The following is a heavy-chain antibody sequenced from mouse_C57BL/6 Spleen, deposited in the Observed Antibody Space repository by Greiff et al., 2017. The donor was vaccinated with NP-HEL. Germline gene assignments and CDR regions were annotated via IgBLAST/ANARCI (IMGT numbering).Heavy chain of an antibody. CDR2: IHPNSGST. Sequence: QVQLQQPGAELVKPGASVKLSCKASGSTFTSYWMHWVKQRPGQGLEWIGMIHPNSGSTNYNEKFKSKATLTVDKSSSTAYMQLSSLTSEDSAVYYCASVRDGYGFAYWGQGTLVTVSA. CDR1: GSTFTSYW. J-gene: IGHJ3*01. D-gene: IGHD2-2*01. CDR3: ASVRDGYGFAY. V-gene: IGHV1-64*01.